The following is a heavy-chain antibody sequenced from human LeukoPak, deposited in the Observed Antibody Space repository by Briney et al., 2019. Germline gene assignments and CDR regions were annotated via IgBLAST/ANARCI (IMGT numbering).Heavy chain of an antibody. CDR2: IYHSGST. D-gene: IGHD7-27*01. V-gene: IGHV4-30-2*01. J-gene: IGHJ6*03. Sequence: SETLSLTCTVSGGSISSGSYYWSWIRQPPGKGLEWIGYIYHSGSTHYNPSLKSRVTISVDRSKNQFSLKLSSVTAADTAVYYCARDLSNRGRDYYYYMDVWGKGTTVTVSS. CDR1: GGSISSGSYY. CDR3: ARDLSNRGRDYYYYMDV.